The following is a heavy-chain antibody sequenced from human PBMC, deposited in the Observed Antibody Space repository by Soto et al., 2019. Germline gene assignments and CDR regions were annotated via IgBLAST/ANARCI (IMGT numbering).Heavy chain of an antibody. CDR3: TRDLHGEPLEYFDY. CDR2: IRSKAYGGTT. Sequence: GGSLRLSCTASGFTFGDYAMSWFRQAPGKGLEWVGFIRSKAYGGTTEYAASVKGRFTISRDDSKSIAYLQMNSLKTEDTAVYYCTRDLHGEPLEYFDYWGQGTLVTVSS. CDR1: GFTFGDYA. D-gene: IGHD4-17*01. J-gene: IGHJ4*02. V-gene: IGHV3-49*03.